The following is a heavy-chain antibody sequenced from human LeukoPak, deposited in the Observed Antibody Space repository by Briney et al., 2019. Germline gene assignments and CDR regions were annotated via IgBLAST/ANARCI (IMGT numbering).Heavy chain of an antibody. CDR1: GVSFSGYY. J-gene: IGHJ6*02. CDR3: ARSNPYYYYYGMDV. D-gene: IGHD2-8*01. CDR2: INHSGST. V-gene: IGHV4-34*01. Sequence: PSETLSLTCAVYGVSFSGYYWSWIRQPPGKGLEWIGEINHSGSTNYNPSLKSRVTISVDTSKNQFSLKLSSVTAADTAVYYCARSNPYYYYYGMDVWGQGTTVTVSS.